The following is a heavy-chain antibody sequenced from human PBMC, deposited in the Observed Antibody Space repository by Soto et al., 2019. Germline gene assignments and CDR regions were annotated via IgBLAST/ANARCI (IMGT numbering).Heavy chain of an antibody. V-gene: IGHV3-11*01. Sequence: QVQLMESGGGLVKPEGSLRLSCAASGFTFSDYYMSWIRQAPGKGLEWLSYISGSGTTIYYADSVRGRFTISRDNAKNSLYLQMNSLRAEDTAVYYCARALGHYPIDYWGQGTLVTVSS. CDR1: GFTFSDYY. J-gene: IGHJ4*02. CDR3: ARALGHYPIDY. D-gene: IGHD7-27*01. CDR2: ISGSGTTI.